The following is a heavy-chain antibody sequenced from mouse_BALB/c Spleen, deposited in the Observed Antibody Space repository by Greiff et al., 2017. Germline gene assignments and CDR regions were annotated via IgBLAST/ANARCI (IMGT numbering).Heavy chain of an antibody. D-gene: IGHD2-1*01. CDR1: GYSITSGYS. J-gene: IGHJ3*01. Sequence: EVKLQESGPDLVKPSQSLSLTCTVTGYSITSGYSWHWIRQFPGNKLEWMGYIHYSGSTNYNPSLNSRISITRDTSKNQFFLQLNSVTTEDTATYYCARGGNYGDWFAYWGQGTLVTVSA. V-gene: IGHV3-1*02. CDR2: IHYSGST. CDR3: ARGGNYGDWFAY.